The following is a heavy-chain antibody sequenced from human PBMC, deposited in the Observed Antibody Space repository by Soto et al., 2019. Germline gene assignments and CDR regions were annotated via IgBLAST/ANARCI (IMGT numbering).Heavy chain of an antibody. Sequence: GSLRLSCAAPVFTFSSYAMHWVRQAPGTGLEWVAVISYDGRDKYYPDSVKGRFTISRDNSKNTLYLQMNSLRAEDTAVYYCARSAGGSYPQYDYWGQGTLVTVSS. V-gene: IGHV3-30*04. CDR1: VFTFSSYA. J-gene: IGHJ4*02. CDR3: ARSAGGSYPQYDY. D-gene: IGHD1-26*01. CDR2: ISYDGRDK.